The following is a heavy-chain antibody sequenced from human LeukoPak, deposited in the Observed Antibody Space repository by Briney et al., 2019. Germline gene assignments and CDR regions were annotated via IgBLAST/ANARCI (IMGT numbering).Heavy chain of an antibody. D-gene: IGHD2-15*01. CDR2: INAGNGNT. CDR1: GYTFTSYA. CDR3: ARVQHCSGGSCYGNWFDP. V-gene: IGHV1-3*01. J-gene: IGHJ5*02. Sequence: GASVKVSCKASGYTFTSYAMHWVRQAPGQRLEWMGWINAGNGNTKYSQKFQGRVTITRDTSASTAYMELSSLRSEDTAVYYCARVQHCSGGSCYGNWFDPWAREPWSPSPQ.